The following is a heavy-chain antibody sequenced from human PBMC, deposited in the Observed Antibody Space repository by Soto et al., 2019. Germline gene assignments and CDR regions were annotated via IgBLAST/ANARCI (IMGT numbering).Heavy chain of an antibody. CDR2: ISGSGFKK. CDR3: AKNQGVELVPLATVDWFDP. V-gene: IGHV3-23*01. D-gene: IGHD1-26*01. CDR1: GFIFENFG. J-gene: IGHJ5*02. Sequence: GGSLRLSCAASGFIFENFGMSWVRQAPGKGLEWISSISGSGFKKYYADSVKGRFTISRDNSKSTVYLELNNLSAEDTAVYHCAKNQGVELVPLATVDWFDPWGQGSVVTVSA.